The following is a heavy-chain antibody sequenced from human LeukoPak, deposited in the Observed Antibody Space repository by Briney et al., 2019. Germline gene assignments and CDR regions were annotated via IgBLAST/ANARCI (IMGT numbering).Heavy chain of an antibody. CDR2: ISSSSKTI. CDR3: ARDHRSGSGSGTQANDY. D-gene: IGHD3-10*01. CDR1: GFTFSYYS. J-gene: IGHJ4*02. V-gene: IGHV3-48*02. Sequence: PGGSLRLSCAASGFTFSYYSMNWVRQAPGKGLEWVSYISSSSKTIYHADSVKGRFTISRDNAKKSLDLQMNSLRDEDTAVYYCARDHRSGSGSGTQANDYWGQGTLVTVSS.